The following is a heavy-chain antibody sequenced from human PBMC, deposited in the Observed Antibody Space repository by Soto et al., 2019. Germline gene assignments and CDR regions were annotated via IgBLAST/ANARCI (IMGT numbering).Heavy chain of an antibody. CDR3: ARETGYSSGWRQDY. J-gene: IGHJ4*02. D-gene: IGHD6-19*01. V-gene: IGHV3-74*01. Sequence: EVQLVESGGGLVQPGGSLRLSCAASGFTFSSYWMHWVRQAPGKGLVWVSRINSDGSSISYADSVKGRFTISRDNAKNTLYVQRNGLRVEDTAVYYCARETGYSSGWRQDYWGQGTLVAGSS. CDR2: INSDGSSI. CDR1: GFTFSSYW.